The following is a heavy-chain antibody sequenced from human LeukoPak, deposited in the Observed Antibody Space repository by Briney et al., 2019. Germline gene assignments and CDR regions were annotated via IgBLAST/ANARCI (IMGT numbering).Heavy chain of an antibody. J-gene: IGHJ4*02. V-gene: IGHV3-23*01. CDR2: ISGSGGST. D-gene: IGHD3-10*01. Sequence: PGGSLRLSCAASGFTFSSYAMSWVRQAPGKVLEWVSAISGSGGSTYYADSVKGRFTISRDNSKNTLYLQMNSLRAEDTAVYYCGRTAYYYGSGSYSAFDYWGQGTLVTVSS. CDR1: GFTFSSYA. CDR3: GRTAYYYGSGSYSAFDY.